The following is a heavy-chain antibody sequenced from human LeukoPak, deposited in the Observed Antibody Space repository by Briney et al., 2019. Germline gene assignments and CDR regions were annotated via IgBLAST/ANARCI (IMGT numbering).Heavy chain of an antibody. CDR2: IGGSGDSI. Sequence: QSGGSLRLSCAASGFTFTNYAMTWVRQAPGKGLEWISVIGGSGDSIYYADSVKGRFTISRDNSKNTLYLQMNSLRPEDTAVYYCAKDPEPDIVVGPAGTDYWGQGTLVTVSS. D-gene: IGHD2-2*01. CDR3: AKDPEPDIVVGPAGTDY. V-gene: IGHV3-23*01. J-gene: IGHJ4*02. CDR1: GFTFTNYA.